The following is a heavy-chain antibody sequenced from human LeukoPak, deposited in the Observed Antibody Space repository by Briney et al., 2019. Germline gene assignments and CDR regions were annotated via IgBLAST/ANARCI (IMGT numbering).Heavy chain of an antibody. CDR2: IKQDGSEK. CDR1: GFXXSSYW. Sequence: GGSLRLSCAASGFXXSSYWMXWVXXAPGXXXEXVANIKQDGSEKYFVDSVKGRFTISRDNAKNSLYLQMNSLRVEDTAVYYCATEGSGYELDYWGQGTLVTVSS. J-gene: IGHJ4*02. CDR3: ATEGSGYELDY. D-gene: IGHD5-12*01. V-gene: IGHV3-7*02.